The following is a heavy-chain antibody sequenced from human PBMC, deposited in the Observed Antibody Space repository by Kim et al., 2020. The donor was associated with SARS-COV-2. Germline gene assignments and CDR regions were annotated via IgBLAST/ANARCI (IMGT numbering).Heavy chain of an antibody. CDR3: ARNRPAPDIAVAGASYYYGMDV. Sequence: SVKVSCKASGGTFSSYAISWVRQAPGQGLEWMGGIIPIFGTANYAQKFQGRVTITADESTSTAYMELSSLRSEDTAVYYCARNRPAPDIAVAGASYYYGMDVWGQGTTVTVSS. V-gene: IGHV1-69*13. J-gene: IGHJ6*02. D-gene: IGHD6-19*01. CDR2: IIPIFGTA. CDR1: GGTFSSYA.